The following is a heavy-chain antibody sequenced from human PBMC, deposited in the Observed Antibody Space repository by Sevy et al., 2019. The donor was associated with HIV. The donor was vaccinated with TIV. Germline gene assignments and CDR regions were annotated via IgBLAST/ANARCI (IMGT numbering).Heavy chain of an antibody. J-gene: IGHJ6*02. Sequence: GGSLRLSCAASGFTFSSYAMHWVRQAPGKGLEWVAVISYDGSNKYYADSVKGRFTISRDNSKNTRYLQMNGLRAEDMAVYYCAREGGHYYDSSGYYPYYYYGMDVWGQGTTVTVSS. CDR1: GFTFSSYA. CDR3: AREGGHYYDSSGYYPYYYYGMDV. CDR2: ISYDGSNK. V-gene: IGHV3-30-3*01. D-gene: IGHD3-22*01.